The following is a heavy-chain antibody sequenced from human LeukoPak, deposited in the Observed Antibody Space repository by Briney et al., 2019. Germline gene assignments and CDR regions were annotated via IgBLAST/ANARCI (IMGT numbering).Heavy chain of an antibody. CDR2: IVVGSGDT. CDR3: AADDFSTTGPIDS. CDR1: GFTFASSI. Sequence: GTSVKVSFKASGFTFASSIIQWVRQARGQRIEWIGWIVVGSGDTIYAQRFQERVTITRDVSAGTAYMELSSLRSEDTAVYFCAADDFSTTGPIDSWGQGTLVSVSS. J-gene: IGHJ4*02. D-gene: IGHD3-3*01. V-gene: IGHV1-58*02.